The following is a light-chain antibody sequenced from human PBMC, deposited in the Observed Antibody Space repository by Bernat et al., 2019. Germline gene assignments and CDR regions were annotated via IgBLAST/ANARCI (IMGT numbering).Light chain of an antibody. Sequence: DIQMTQSPSSLSASVGDRVIITCRASQDIRNYLAWFQQKPVKAPKSLIYDAFSLQSGVPSKFSGSGSGTDFTLTISSLQPEDFATYYCQQYHSYPYTFGQGTKLEIK. CDR3: QQYHSYPYT. CDR1: QDIRNY. J-gene: IGKJ2*01. V-gene: IGKV1-16*02. CDR2: DAF.